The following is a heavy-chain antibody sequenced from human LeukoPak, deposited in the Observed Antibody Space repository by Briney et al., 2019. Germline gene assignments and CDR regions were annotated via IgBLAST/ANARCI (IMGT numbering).Heavy chain of an antibody. V-gene: IGHV5-51*01. CDR1: GFSFTTYW. CDR2: IYPADSTA. Sequence: GESLKISCKASGFSFTTYWIGWVRQVPGKGLEWVGIIYPADSTAKYSPSFQGQVTISVDKSISTAYLQWSRLEASDTAVFYCARPPKSGYNGYESDYWGQGTLVTVSS. CDR3: ARPPKSGYNGYESDY. D-gene: IGHD5-12*01. J-gene: IGHJ4*02.